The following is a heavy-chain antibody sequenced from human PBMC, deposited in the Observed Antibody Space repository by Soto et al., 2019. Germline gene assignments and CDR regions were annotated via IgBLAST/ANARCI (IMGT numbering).Heavy chain of an antibody. CDR1: GFTFDNCA. D-gene: IGHD1-1*01. CDR2: SSWDSTTV. CDR3: VQGRYPTMATPLDH. Sequence: GGSLRLSCSASGFTFDNCAMHWVRQAPGKGLEWVSGSSWDSTTVGYADSVKGRFTISRDDAKNSLYLQMNSLRREDTALYDCVQGRYPTMATPLDHWGQGTLVTVSS. J-gene: IGHJ5*02. V-gene: IGHV3-9*01.